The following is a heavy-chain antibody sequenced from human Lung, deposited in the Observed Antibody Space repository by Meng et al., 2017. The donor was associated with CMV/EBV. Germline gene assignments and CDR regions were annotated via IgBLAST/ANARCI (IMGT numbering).Heavy chain of an antibody. CDR3: AKDRRFGHDIFTVLDY. D-gene: IGHD3-9*01. CDR1: GSKFDIYS. J-gene: IGHJ4*02. Sequence: GGSLRLXWAAAGSKFDIYSMSCVRQAPGNGLEWVAAIVGAVGKTHHAGSVRGRFTISRDNFKNTLYLEMDSLRGEDTAVYYCAKDRRFGHDIFTVLDYWGKGTMVTVSS. CDR2: IVGAVGKT. V-gene: IGHV3-23*01.